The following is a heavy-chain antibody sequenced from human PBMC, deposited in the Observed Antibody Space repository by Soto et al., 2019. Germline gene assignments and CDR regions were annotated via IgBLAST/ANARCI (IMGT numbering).Heavy chain of an antibody. CDR2: ISSSSSTI. Sequence: SLRLSCAASGFTFSSYSMNWVRQAPGKGLEWVSYISSSSSTIYYADSVRGRFTISRDNAKNSLYLQMNSLRDEDTAVFYCARDAPRCSGGTCLDYWGQGTLVTVSS. V-gene: IGHV3-48*02. J-gene: IGHJ4*02. CDR1: GFTFSSYS. D-gene: IGHD2-15*01. CDR3: ARDAPRCSGGTCLDY.